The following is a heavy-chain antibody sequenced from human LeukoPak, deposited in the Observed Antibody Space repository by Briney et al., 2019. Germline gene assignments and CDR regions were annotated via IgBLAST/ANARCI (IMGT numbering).Heavy chain of an antibody. CDR2: INHSGST. D-gene: IGHD6-13*01. CDR1: GGSFSGYY. Sequence: SPSETLSLTCAVYGGSFSGYYWSWIRQPPGKGLEWIGEINHSGSTNYNPSLKSRVTISVDTSKNQFSLKLSSVTAADTAVYYCARSTSSSSWYYPPYFDYWGQGTLVTVSS. V-gene: IGHV4-34*01. J-gene: IGHJ4*02. CDR3: ARSTSSSSWYYPPYFDY.